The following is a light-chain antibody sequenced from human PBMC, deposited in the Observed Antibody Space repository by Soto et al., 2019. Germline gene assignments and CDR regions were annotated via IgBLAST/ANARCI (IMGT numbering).Light chain of an antibody. V-gene: IGLV4-69*02. J-gene: IGLJ3*02. CDR2: INNDGSH. CDR3: QTWGTGPWV. Sequence: QPVLTQSPSASASLGASVKLTCTLSSGHNSYAIAWHQQQPEKGPRYVMKINNDGSHIKGDGIPDRFSGSSSGAERYLTIPSLQSEDEADYYCQTWGTGPWVFGGGTKVTVL. CDR1: SGHNSYA.